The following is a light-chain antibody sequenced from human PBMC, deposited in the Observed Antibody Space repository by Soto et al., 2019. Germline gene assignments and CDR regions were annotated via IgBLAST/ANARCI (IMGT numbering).Light chain of an antibody. J-gene: IGLJ1*01. CDR1: SSEVGGYNY. CDR3: SSYTSSSTLLYV. V-gene: IGLV2-14*01. CDR2: DVS. Sequence: QSALTQPASVSGSPGQSITISCTGTSSEVGGYNYVSWYQQHPGKAPKFMIYDVSNRPSGVSNRFSGSKSGNTASLTISGLQSEDEADYYCSSYTSSSTLLYVFGTATKLTVL.